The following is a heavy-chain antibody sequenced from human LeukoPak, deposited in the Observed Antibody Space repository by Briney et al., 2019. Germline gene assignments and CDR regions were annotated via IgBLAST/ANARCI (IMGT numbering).Heavy chain of an antibody. CDR3: ARDRRGCSGGSCYGGSWFDP. CDR2: INPSGGST. Sequence: GASVRVSCMASGYTFTSYYMHWVRQAPGQGLEWMGIINPSGGSTSYAQKFQGRVTMTRDTSTSTVYMELSSLRSEDTAVYYCARDRRGCSGGSCYGGSWFDPWGQGTLVTVSS. D-gene: IGHD2-15*01. V-gene: IGHV1-46*01. J-gene: IGHJ5*02. CDR1: GYTFTSYY.